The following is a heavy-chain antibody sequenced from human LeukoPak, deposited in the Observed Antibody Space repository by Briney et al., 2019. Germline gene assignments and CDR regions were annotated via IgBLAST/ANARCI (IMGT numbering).Heavy chain of an antibody. V-gene: IGHV3-7*03. Sequence: GGSLRLSCAASGFTFSSYSMSWVRQAPGKGLEWVANIKQDGSEKYYVDSVKGRFTISRDNAKNSLYLQMNSLRAEDTALYYCARESSGSYPGGIDYWGQGTLVTVSS. CDR2: IKQDGSEK. D-gene: IGHD1-26*01. J-gene: IGHJ4*02. CDR3: ARESSGSYPGGIDY. CDR1: GFTFSSYS.